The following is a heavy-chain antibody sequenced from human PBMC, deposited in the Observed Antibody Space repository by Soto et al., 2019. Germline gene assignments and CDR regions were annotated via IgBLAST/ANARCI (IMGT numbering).Heavy chain of an antibody. Sequence: PSDTLSLTCTVSGGSISRSSYYWSWIRQPPGKGLEWIGYIYYSGSTYYNPSLKSRVTISVDTSKNQFSLKLSSVTAADTAVYYCARDHYVYDILTGYGYYYGMDVWGQGTTVTVSS. J-gene: IGHJ6*02. V-gene: IGHV4-30-4*02. CDR1: GGSISRSSYY. CDR3: ARDHYVYDILTGYGYYYGMDV. CDR2: IYYSGST. D-gene: IGHD3-9*01.